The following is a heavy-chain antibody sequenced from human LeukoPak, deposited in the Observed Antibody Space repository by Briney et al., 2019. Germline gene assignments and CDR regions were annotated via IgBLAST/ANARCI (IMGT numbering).Heavy chain of an antibody. J-gene: IGHJ4*02. CDR3: ARDREQWLVMDFDY. D-gene: IGHD6-19*01. V-gene: IGHV3-33*01. CDR2: IWYDGSNK. Sequence: GRSLRLSCAASGFTFSSYGMHWVRQAPGKGLEWVAVIWYDGSNKYYADSVKGRFTISRDNSKNTLYLQMNSLRAEDTAVYYCARDREQWLVMDFDYWGQGTLVTVSS. CDR1: GFTFSSYG.